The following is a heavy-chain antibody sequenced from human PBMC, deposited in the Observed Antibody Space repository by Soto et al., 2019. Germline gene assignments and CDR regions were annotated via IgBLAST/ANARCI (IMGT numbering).Heavy chain of an antibody. CDR1: GGYIISYC. Sequence: PSVILSVSSTVAGGYIISYCWSCIRKNPGKGLEWIGYIYYSGSTNYNPSLKSRVTISVDTSKNQFSLKLSSVTAADTAVYYCARDSTPYCGGDCYSSGGYYGMDVWGQGTTVTVSS. V-gene: IGHV4-59*01. CDR3: ARDSTPYCGGDCYSSGGYYGMDV. CDR2: IYYSGST. D-gene: IGHD2-21*02. J-gene: IGHJ6*02.